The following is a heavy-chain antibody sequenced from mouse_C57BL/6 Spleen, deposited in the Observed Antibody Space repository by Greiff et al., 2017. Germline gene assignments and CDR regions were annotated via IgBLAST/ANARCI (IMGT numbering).Heavy chain of an antibody. CDR2: IDPETGGT. Sequence: QVQLKQSGAELVRPGASVTLSCKASGYTFTDYEMHWVKQTPVHGLEWIGAIDPETGGTAYNQKFKGKAILTADKSSSTAYMALRSLTSEDSAVYYCTRDGVCWGQGTSVTVSS. D-gene: IGHD2-10*02. CDR1: GYTFTDYE. J-gene: IGHJ4*01. V-gene: IGHV1-15*01. CDR3: TRDGVC.